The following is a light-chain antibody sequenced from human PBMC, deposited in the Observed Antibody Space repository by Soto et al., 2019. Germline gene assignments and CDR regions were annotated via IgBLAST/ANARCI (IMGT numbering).Light chain of an antibody. Sequence: SQSPATLSVTKGERATLSCRASQSITNNLAWYQQRPGQAPRLLIYDASNRATGIPARFSGSGSGTAFTLTISSLEPEDFAVYYCQQRSNWTWPFGQGTKVDIK. CDR2: DAS. CDR3: QQRSNWTWP. V-gene: IGKV3-11*01. CDR1: QSITNN. J-gene: IGKJ1*01.